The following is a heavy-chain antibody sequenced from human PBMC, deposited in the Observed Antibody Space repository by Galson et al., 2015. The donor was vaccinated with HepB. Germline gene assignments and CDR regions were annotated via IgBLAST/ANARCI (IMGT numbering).Heavy chain of an antibody. CDR3: ARDPGWYDDAFDI. CDR1: GFTFSRYG. CDR2: IWYDGSNK. Sequence: SLRLSCAASGFTFSRYGMHWVRQAPGKGLEWVAVIWYDGSNKYYADSVKGRFTISRDNSKNTLYPQMNSLRAEDTAVYYCARDPGWYDDAFDIWGQGTMVTVSS. V-gene: IGHV3-33*01. J-gene: IGHJ3*02. D-gene: IGHD6-19*01.